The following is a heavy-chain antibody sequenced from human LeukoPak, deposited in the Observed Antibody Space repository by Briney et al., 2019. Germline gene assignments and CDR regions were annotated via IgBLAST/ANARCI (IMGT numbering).Heavy chain of an antibody. CDR3: ARIDGPTVFTYYMDL. CDR1: GFTFSDYY. J-gene: IGHJ6*03. D-gene: IGHD3-16*01. Sequence: PGGSLRLSCAASGFTFSDYYMSWIRQAPGKGPGWVSYISPRSETIYYAESVKGRFTVSRDDSKDSLYLQMHTLRAEDTAVYYCARIDGPTVFTYYMDLWGKGTTVTVAS. CDR2: ISPRSETI. V-gene: IGHV3-11*04.